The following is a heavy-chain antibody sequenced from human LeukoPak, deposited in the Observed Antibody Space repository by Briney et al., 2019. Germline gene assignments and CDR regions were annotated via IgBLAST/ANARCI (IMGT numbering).Heavy chain of an antibody. Sequence: SETLSLTCTVSGGSISSSSYYWGWIRQPPGKELEWIGSIYYSGSTYYNPSLKSRVTISVDTSKNQFSLKLSSVTAADTAVYYCARRSIAAAGPFDPWGQGTLVTVSS. CDR1: GGSISSSSYY. V-gene: IGHV4-39*01. D-gene: IGHD6-13*01. CDR2: IYYSGST. CDR3: ARRSIAAAGPFDP. J-gene: IGHJ5*02.